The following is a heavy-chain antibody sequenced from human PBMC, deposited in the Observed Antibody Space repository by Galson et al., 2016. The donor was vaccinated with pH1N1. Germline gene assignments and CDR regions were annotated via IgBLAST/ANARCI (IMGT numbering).Heavy chain of an antibody. Sequence: SVKVSCKASGAIFNSYAISWVRQAPGQGLEWMGRFIPIFGTANYIQKFQGKITITADESTNTAYLELTSLRSEDTAIYYCASSLSPQGRYSYPENFDSWGQGTLVTVSS. D-gene: IGHD1-26*01. V-gene: IGHV1-69*13. J-gene: IGHJ4*02. CDR3: ASSLSPQGRYSYPENFDS. CDR1: GAIFNSYA. CDR2: FIPIFGTA.